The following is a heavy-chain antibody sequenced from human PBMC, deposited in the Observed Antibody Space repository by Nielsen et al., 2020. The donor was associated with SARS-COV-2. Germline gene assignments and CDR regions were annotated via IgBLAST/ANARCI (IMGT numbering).Heavy chain of an antibody. CDR3: ARDQRGDSPYYYGSGSGHYYYYTDV. Sequence: GESLKISCAASGFTFSSYWMSWVRQAPGKGLEWVANIKQDGSEKYYVDSVKGRFTISRDNAKNSLYLQMNSLRAEDTAVYYCARDQRGDSPYYYGSGSGHYYYYTDVWGKGTTVTVSS. CDR1: GFTFSSYW. V-gene: IGHV3-7*01. CDR2: IKQDGSEK. D-gene: IGHD3-10*01. J-gene: IGHJ6*03.